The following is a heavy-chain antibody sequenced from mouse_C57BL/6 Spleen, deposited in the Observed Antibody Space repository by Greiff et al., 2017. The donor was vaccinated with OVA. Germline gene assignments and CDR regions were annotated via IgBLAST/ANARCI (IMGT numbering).Heavy chain of an antibody. CDR3: ARPIYDGYYFDY. J-gene: IGHJ2*01. V-gene: IGHV1-64*01. Sequence: QVQLQQPGAELVKPGASVKLSCKASGYTFTSYWMHWVKQRPGQGLEWIGMIHPNSGSTNYNEKFKSKATLTVDKSSSTAYMQRSSLTSEDSAVYYCARPIYDGYYFDYWGQGTTLTVSS. CDR2: IHPNSGST. D-gene: IGHD2-3*01. CDR1: GYTFTSYW.